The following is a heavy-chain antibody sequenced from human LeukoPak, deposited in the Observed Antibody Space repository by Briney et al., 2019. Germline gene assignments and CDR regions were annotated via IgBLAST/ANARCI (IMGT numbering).Heavy chain of an antibody. Sequence: PGGSLRLSCAVSGFTFYAMSWVRQAPGKGLEWVSVISGGGGATYYADSVKGRFTISRDNAKNSLYLQMNSLRADDTAVYYCARDLDGDPNIAAAGRGDFDYWGRGTLVTVSS. CDR3: ARDLDGDPNIAAAGRGDFDY. J-gene: IGHJ4*02. CDR2: ISGGGGAT. V-gene: IGHV3-21*01. CDR1: GFTFYA. D-gene: IGHD6-13*01.